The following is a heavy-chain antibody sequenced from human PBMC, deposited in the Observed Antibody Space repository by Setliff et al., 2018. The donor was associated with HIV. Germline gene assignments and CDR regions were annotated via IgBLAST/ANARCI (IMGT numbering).Heavy chain of an antibody. D-gene: IGHD6-19*01. Sequence: SVKVSCKASGGTFSSYAISWVRQTPGQGLEWMGGIIPILHTTNYAQKFQGRVTITADISTRTVYMELSSLTSEDTAIYYCARVAVPGLAYFPHWGQGTLVTVSS. J-gene: IGHJ1*01. CDR1: GGTFSSYA. CDR3: ARVAVPGLAYFPH. CDR2: IIPILHTT. V-gene: IGHV1-69*10.